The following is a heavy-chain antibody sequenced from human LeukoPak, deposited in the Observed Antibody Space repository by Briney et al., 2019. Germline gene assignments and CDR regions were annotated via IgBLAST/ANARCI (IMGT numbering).Heavy chain of an antibody. CDR1: GYTFTSYD. CDR3: ARCLRDTYYDILTGYPYYYYGMDV. Sequence: GASVKVSCKASGYTFTSYDINWVRQATGQGLEWMGWMNPNSGNTGYAQKFQGRVTMTRNTSISTAYMELSSLRSEDTAVYYCARCLRDTYYDILTGYPYYYYGMDVWGQGTTVTVSS. V-gene: IGHV1-8*01. J-gene: IGHJ6*02. CDR2: MNPNSGNT. D-gene: IGHD3-9*01.